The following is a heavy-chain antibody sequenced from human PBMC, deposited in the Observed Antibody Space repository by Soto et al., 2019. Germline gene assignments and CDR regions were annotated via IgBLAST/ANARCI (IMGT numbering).Heavy chain of an antibody. CDR1: GFAFDDYA. V-gene: IGHV3-9*01. CDR3: VKDIEENQLLYDGFDI. Sequence: QPGGSLRLSCAASGFAFDDYAMHWVRQAPGKGLEWVSGISFDSGSIGYADSVRGRFTISRDDARNSLYLHMNSLRAEDTALYYCVKDIEENQLLYDGFDIWGQGTMVTVSS. D-gene: IGHD2-2*01. CDR2: ISFDSGSI. J-gene: IGHJ3*02.